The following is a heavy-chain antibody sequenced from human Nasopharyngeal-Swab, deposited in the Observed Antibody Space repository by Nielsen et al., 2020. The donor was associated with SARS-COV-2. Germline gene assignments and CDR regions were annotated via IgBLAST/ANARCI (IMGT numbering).Heavy chain of an antibody. CDR1: GFTFSSYS. CDR3: ARGRLGELWLYVWHRPYFDY. D-gene: IGHD3-16*01. V-gene: IGHV3-48*02. CDR2: ISSRGSTI. J-gene: IGHJ4*02. Sequence: GGSLRLSCAASGFTFSSYSMNWVRQAPGKGLEWVSYISSRGSTIYYADSVKGRFTISRDNAKKSLYVQMNSLRDDDTAVYYCARGRLGELWLYVWHRPYFDYWGQGTLVTVSS.